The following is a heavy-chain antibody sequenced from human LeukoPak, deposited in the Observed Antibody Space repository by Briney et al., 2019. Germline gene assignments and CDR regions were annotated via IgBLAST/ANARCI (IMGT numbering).Heavy chain of an antibody. CDR3: AIMGASWGFDY. V-gene: IGHV1-18*01. D-gene: IGHD3-16*01. CDR2: ISAYNGNT. CDR1: GYNFRDYG. J-gene: IGHJ4*02. Sequence: ASVKVSCEGSGYNFRDYGIDWVRQAPGQGLEWMGWISAYNGNTKYAENFQGRVTLTTDTPTRTAYMELRSLRSDDTAVYYCAIMGASWGFDYWGQGTLVTVPS.